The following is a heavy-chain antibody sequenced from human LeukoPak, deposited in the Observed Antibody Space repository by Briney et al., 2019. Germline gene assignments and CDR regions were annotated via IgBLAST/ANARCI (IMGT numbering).Heavy chain of an antibody. V-gene: IGHV1-8*01. D-gene: IGHD6-13*01. Sequence: EASVKVSCKASGYTFTSYDLNWVRQATGQGLEWMGWMNPNSGNTGYAQKFQGRVTMTRDTSISTAYMELSRLRSDDTAVYYCARAVAAAINWFDPWGQGTLVTVSS. CDR2: MNPNSGNT. CDR1: GYTFTSYD. CDR3: ARAVAAAINWFDP. J-gene: IGHJ5*02.